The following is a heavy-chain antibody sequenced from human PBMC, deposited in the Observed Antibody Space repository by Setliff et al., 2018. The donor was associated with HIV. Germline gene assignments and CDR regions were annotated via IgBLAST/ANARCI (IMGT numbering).Heavy chain of an antibody. V-gene: IGHV4-59*01. D-gene: IGHD2-2*01. J-gene: IGHJ5*02. CDR3: ARGGTSSNWFGP. CDR1: GGSIGSYC. Sequence: SETLSLTCTVSGGSIGSYCWSWIRQPPGKGLEWIGTICYSATTNYNPSLKNRVAISVDTSKNQFSLKLTSVTAADTAVYYCARGGTSSNWFGPWGQGTLVTVSS. CDR2: ICYSATT.